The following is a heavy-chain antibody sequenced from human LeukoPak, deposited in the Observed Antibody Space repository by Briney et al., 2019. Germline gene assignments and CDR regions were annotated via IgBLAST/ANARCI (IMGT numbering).Heavy chain of an antibody. CDR3: AKAYHYGSGSSFDY. CDR2: ISSSGGST. Sequence: PGGSLRLSRAASGFTFSSYVMSRVRQAPGKGLEWVSAISSSGGSTYYADSVKGRFTISRDNSKSTLYLQMNSLRAEDTAIYYCAKAYHYGSGSSFDYWGQGTLVTVSS. D-gene: IGHD3-10*01. CDR1: GFTFSSYV. J-gene: IGHJ4*02. V-gene: IGHV3-23*01.